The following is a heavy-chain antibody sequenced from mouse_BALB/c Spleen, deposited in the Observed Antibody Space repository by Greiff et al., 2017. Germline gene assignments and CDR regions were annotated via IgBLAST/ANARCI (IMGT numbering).Heavy chain of an antibody. CDR2: IDPENGDT. CDR1: GFNIKDYY. D-gene: IGHD1-3*01. V-gene: IGHV14-4*02. J-gene: IGHJ3*01. CDR3: NVKGRGFSFAY. Sequence: EVQLQQSGAELVRSGASVKLSCTASGFNIKDYYMHWVKQRPEQGLEWIGWIDPENGDTEYAPKFQGKATMTADTSSNTAYLQLSSLTSEDTAVYYCNVKGRGFSFAYWGQGTLVTVSA.